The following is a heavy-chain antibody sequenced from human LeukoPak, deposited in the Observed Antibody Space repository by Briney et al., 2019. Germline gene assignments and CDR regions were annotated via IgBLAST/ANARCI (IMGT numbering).Heavy chain of an antibody. J-gene: IGHJ5*02. CDR1: GGSISSGGYY. Sequence: SETLSLTCTVSGGSISSGGYYWSWLRQHPGKGVEWIGYIYYSGSTYYNPSLKSRVTISVDTSKNQFSLKLSSVTAADTAVYYCARGRRERFDHWGQGTLVTVSS. CDR2: IYYSGST. V-gene: IGHV4-31*03. CDR3: ARGRRERFDH.